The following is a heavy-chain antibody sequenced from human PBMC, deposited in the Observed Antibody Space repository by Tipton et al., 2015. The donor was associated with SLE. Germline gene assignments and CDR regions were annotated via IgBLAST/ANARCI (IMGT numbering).Heavy chain of an antibody. Sequence: GSLRLSCAASGFTVSSNYMSWVRQAPGKGLEWVSVIYSGGSTYYADSVKGRFTISRDNSKNTLYLQMNSLRAEDTAVYYCARESIAAAGSKDYWGQGTLVTVSS. CDR1: GFTVSSNY. CDR3: ARESIAAAGSKDY. D-gene: IGHD6-13*01. V-gene: IGHV3-66*02. J-gene: IGHJ4*02. CDR2: IYSGGST.